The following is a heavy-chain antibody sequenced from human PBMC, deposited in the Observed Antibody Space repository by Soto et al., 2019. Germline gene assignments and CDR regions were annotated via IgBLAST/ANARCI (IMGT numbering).Heavy chain of an antibody. V-gene: IGHV3-30*18. CDR2: ILYDGNKK. J-gene: IGHJ6*02. D-gene: IGHD2-15*01. CDR1: GFTISSYG. CDR3: AKDEVLVELVAPDYYGMDV. Sequence: QVQLVESWGGVVQPGRSLRLSCAASGFTISSYGMDWVRQAPGKGLEWVAVILYDGNKKYCADSVKGRFTISRDNSKNTLYLQMNSLRAEDTAVYYCAKDEVLVELVAPDYYGMDVWGQGTTVTVSS.